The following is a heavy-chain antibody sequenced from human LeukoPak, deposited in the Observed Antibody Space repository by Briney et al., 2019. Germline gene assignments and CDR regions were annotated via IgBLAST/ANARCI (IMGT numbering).Heavy chain of an antibody. Sequence: PGRSLRLSCAASGFTFSTYGMHWVRQAPGKGLEWVAVIWYDGSNKYYADSVKGRFTISRDNSKNTLYLQMNSLRAEDTAVHYCARDPSHQWLDYWGQGTLVTVSS. J-gene: IGHJ4*02. V-gene: IGHV3-33*01. CDR1: GFTFSTYG. CDR3: ARDPSHQWLDY. CDR2: IWYDGSNK. D-gene: IGHD2-8*01.